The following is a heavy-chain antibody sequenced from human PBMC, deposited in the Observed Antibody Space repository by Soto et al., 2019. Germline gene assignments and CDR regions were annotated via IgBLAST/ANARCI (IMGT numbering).Heavy chain of an antibody. CDR1: GGTVSNYP. Sequence: QVQLVQSGAEVKEPGSSVKVSCTASGGTVSNYPISWVRQAPGQGLEWMGGIIPMFGTPNYALKFQGRVTITADESTSIAYMELSSLRYDDTAVYYCARHARHLEWLQPFDYWGQGALVTVSS. CDR2: IIPMFGTP. V-gene: IGHV1-69*01. CDR3: ARHARHLEWLQPFDY. J-gene: IGHJ4*02. D-gene: IGHD3-3*01.